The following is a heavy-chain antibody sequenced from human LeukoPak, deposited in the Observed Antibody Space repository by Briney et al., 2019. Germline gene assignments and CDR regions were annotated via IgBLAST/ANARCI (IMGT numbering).Heavy chain of an antibody. CDR3: ARDWVNRWLGYCSSSSCAAFDY. Sequence: GASVKVSCKASGYTFTGYYMHWVRQAPGQGLEWMGRINPNSGGTNYAQKFQGRVTMTRDTSISTAYMELSRLRSDDTAVYHCARDWVNRWLGYCSSSSCAAFDYWGQGTLVTVSS. D-gene: IGHD2-2*01. CDR1: GYTFTGYY. CDR2: INPNSGGT. V-gene: IGHV1-2*06. J-gene: IGHJ4*02.